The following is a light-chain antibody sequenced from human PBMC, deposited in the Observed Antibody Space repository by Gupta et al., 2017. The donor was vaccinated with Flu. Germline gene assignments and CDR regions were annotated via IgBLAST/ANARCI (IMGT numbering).Light chain of an antibody. V-gene: IGKV3-11*01. Sequence: EIVLTQSPATLSLSPGERATLSCRASQSVSSYLAWYQQKPGQAPRLFIYDASNRATGIPARFSGGGSGTDFTLTISSLEPEDFAVYYCQQRSNWPLTFGGGTKVEIK. CDR1: QSVSSY. CDR2: DAS. CDR3: QQRSNWPLT. J-gene: IGKJ4*01.